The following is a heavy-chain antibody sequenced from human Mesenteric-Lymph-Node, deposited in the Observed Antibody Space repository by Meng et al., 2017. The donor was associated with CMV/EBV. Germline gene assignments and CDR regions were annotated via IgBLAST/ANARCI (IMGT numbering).Heavy chain of an antibody. CDR2: VHYTGKT. V-gene: IGHV4-39*07. D-gene: IGHD6-13*01. CDR1: GGSISIATFY. CDR3: ARGGGDIMSSSWSRGYFDY. Sequence: SETLSLTCTVSGGSISIATFYWGWVRQPPGTGLEWIGSVHYTGKTYFSPSLQSRVTISVDTSKNQFSLKLSSVTAADTAVYYCARGGGDIMSSSWSRGYFDYWGQGTLVTVSS. J-gene: IGHJ4*02.